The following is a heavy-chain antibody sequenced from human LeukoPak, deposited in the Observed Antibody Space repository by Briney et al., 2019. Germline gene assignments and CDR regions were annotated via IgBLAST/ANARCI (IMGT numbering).Heavy chain of an antibody. V-gene: IGHV1-2*02. D-gene: IGHD2-2*02. CDR2: INPNSGGA. CDR1: GYTFTGYY. Sequence: GASVKVFCKAAGYTFTGYYMHWGRQAPGQGLEWMGWINPNSGGANYAQKFQGRVTMTRDTSISTADMALSRLRSDDTAVYYCARGIVVVPAAIIAVAGPNDYWGQGTLVTVSS. CDR3: ARGIVVVPAAIIAVAGPNDY. J-gene: IGHJ4*02.